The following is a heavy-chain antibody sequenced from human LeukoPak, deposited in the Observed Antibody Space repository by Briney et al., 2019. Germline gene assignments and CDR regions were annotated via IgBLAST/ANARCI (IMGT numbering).Heavy chain of an antibody. CDR2: IYYSGNT. CDR1: GGSISRYY. Sequence: PSETLSLTCTVSGGSISRYYCSGIRQPPGKRLEWIGYIYYSGNTNYNPSLKSRVTISVDTSKNQFSLKLSSVTAADTAVYYCARGVGGAMPYWGQGTLVTVSS. CDR3: ARGVGGAMPY. J-gene: IGHJ4*02. V-gene: IGHV4-59*01. D-gene: IGHD3-16*01.